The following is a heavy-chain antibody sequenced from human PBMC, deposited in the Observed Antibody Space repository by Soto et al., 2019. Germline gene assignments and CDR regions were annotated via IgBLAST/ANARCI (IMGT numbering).Heavy chain of an antibody. J-gene: IGHJ5*02. CDR2: IYYSGST. CDR1: GGSISSGDYY. V-gene: IGHV4-30-4*01. D-gene: IGHD2-15*01. Sequence: PSETLSLTCTVSGGSISSGDYYWSWIRQPPGKGLEWIGYIYYSGSTYYNPSLKSRVTISVDTSKNQFSLKLSSVTAADTAVYYCAYRSGGSCFSVIAWGQGTLVTVSS. CDR3: AYRSGGSCFSVIA.